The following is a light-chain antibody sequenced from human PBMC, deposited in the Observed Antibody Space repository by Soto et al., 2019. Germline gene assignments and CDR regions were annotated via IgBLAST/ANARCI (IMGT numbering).Light chain of an antibody. CDR2: GTS. CDR1: QSVSKSY. CDR3: QQYCGYPPFT. J-gene: IGKJ3*01. V-gene: IGKV3-20*01. Sequence: EIVLTQSPGTLSLSPGERATLSCRASQSVSKSYLAWYQQKPGQAPRLLIYGTSSRATDIPDRFSGSGSWTYFTLMISRLETEDFAVYYCQQYCGYPPFTFRPGNKGDIK.